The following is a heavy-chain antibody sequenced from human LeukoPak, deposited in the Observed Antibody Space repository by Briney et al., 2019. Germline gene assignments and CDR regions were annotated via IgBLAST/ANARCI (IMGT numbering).Heavy chain of an antibody. CDR3: ARGLTMAPGVIIDYFDY. V-gene: IGHV3-13*01. Sequence: GGSLRLSCAASGFTFSSYDMHWVRQATGKGLEWVSAIGTAGDTYYPGSVKGRFTISRENAKNSLYLQMNSLRAGDTAVYYCARGLTMAPGVIIDYFDYWGQGTLVTVSS. D-gene: IGHD3-10*01. CDR1: GFTFSSYD. J-gene: IGHJ4*02. CDR2: IGTAGDT.